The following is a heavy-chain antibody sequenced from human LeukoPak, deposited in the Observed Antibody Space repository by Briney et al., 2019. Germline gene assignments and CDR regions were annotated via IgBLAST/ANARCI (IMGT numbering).Heavy chain of an antibody. Sequence: SETLSLTRTVSGGSISSYYWSWIRQPPGKGLEWIGYIYYSGSTNYNPSLKSRVTMSVDTSKNQLSLKLSSVTAADTAVYYCARGRTAMASFDYWGQGTLVTVSS. D-gene: IGHD5-18*01. V-gene: IGHV4-59*12. J-gene: IGHJ4*02. CDR2: IYYSGST. CDR1: GGSISSYY. CDR3: ARGRTAMASFDY.